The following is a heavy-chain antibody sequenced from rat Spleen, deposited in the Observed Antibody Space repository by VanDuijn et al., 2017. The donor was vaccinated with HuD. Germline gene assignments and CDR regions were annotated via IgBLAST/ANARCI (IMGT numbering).Heavy chain of an antibody. D-gene: IGHD1-10*01. CDR3: ARHGLSNNYGWFAY. CDR1: GFTFNNYW. CDR2: ISSDGGRN. Sequence: EVQLVESGGGLVQPGRSLKLSCVASGFTFNNYWMTWVRQAPTKGLEWVTTISSDGGRNFYRDSVKGRFTISRDNTKSTLYLQMDSLRSEDTASYSCARHGLSNNYGWFAYWGQGTLVTVSS. J-gene: IGHJ3*01. V-gene: IGHV5-29*01.